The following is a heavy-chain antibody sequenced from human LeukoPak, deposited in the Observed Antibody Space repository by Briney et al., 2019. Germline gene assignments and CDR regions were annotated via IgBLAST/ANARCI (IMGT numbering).Heavy chain of an antibody. CDR3: ARIDFWSGYCLDY. V-gene: IGHV1-2*07. CDR1: GYTFTDYY. D-gene: IGHD3-3*01. J-gene: IGHJ4*02. Sequence: ASVKVSCKASGYTFTDYYMHWVRQAPGQGLEWMEWINPSSGATNYAHKFQGRVTMTRDTSITTASMELSRLRPDDTAVYYCARIDFWSGYCLDYWGQGTLVTVSS. CDR2: INPSSGAT.